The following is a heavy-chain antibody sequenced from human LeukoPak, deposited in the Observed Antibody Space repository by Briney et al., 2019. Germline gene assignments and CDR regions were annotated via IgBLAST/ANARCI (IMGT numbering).Heavy chain of an antibody. J-gene: IGHJ4*02. Sequence: GASVKVSCKASGYTFTSYDINWVRQATGQGLEWMGWMNPNSGNTGYAQKFQGRVTMTRSTSISTAYMELSSLRSEDTAVYYCARFPYCTNGVCPPAWGQGTLVTVSS. CDR1: GYTFTSYD. CDR2: MNPNSGNT. CDR3: ARFPYCTNGVCPPA. V-gene: IGHV1-8*01. D-gene: IGHD2-8*01.